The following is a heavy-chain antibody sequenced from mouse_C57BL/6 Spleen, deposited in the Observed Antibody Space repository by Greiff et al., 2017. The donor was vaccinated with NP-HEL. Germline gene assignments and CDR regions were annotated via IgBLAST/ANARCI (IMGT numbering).Heavy chain of an antibody. Sequence: QVQLQQPGAELVRPGSSVKLSCTASGYTFTSYWMHWVKQRPIQGLEWIGNIDPSDSETHYNQKFKDKATLTVDKSSSTAYMQLSSLTSEDSAVYDCARDPYDYGRGYWGQGTTLTVSS. CDR3: ARDPYDYGRGY. CDR1: GYTFTSYW. CDR2: IDPSDSET. J-gene: IGHJ2*01. V-gene: IGHV1-52*01. D-gene: IGHD1-1*01.